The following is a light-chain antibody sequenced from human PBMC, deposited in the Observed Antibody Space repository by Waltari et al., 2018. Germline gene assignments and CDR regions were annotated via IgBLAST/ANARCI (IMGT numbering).Light chain of an antibody. J-gene: IGKJ3*01. CDR2: GAS. Sequence: EIVLTQSPGTMSLSPGDRATLSCRASQSVTASPVAWYLQKPGQAPRLLIYGASTRATGTPDRFSGTGSGTDFMLTISGLEPEDFAVYFGQQYGSSIPFTFGPGTKV. CDR3: QQYGSSIPFT. CDR1: QSVTASP. V-gene: IGKV3-20*01.